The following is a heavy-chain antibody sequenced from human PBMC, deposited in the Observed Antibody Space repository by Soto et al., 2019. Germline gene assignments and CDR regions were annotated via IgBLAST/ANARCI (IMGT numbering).Heavy chain of an antibody. CDR3: ARHWAVGYCISTSCPRYGMDV. V-gene: IGHV5-51*01. D-gene: IGHD2-2*01. CDR2: IYPGDSDT. J-gene: IGHJ6*02. Sequence: GEALKVSCKGSGYSFTSYWIGWVRQMPGKGLEWMGIIYPGDSDTRYSPSFQGQVTISADKSISTAYLQWSSLKASDTAMYYCARHWAVGYCISTSCPRYGMDVWGQGTTVTVSS. CDR1: GYSFTSYW.